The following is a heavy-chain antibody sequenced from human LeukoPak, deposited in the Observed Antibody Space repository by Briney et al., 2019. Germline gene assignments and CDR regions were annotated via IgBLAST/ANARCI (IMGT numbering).Heavy chain of an antibody. Sequence: GGPLRLSCAASGFTFSRCGMHWVRQAPGKGLGWVAVIWYDGSNKYYADSVKGRFTISRDNSENTLYLQMNSLRAEDTATYYCARDLDYYDTTGSPQGYWGQGTLVSVSS. CDR2: IWYDGSNK. D-gene: IGHD3-22*01. CDR1: GFTFSRCG. V-gene: IGHV3-33*01. J-gene: IGHJ4*02. CDR3: ARDLDYYDTTGSPQGY.